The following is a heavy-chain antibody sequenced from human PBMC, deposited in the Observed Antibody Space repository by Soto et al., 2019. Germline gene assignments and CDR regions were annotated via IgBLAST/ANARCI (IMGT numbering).Heavy chain of an antibody. Sequence: ASVKVYCKASGYAITGYYVHWVRQDNRQGLEWMGWINPNSGGTNYAQKFQGWVTMTRDTSISTAYMELSRLRSDDTAVYYCARDRAYCGGDCSPDAFDIWGQGTMVTV. D-gene: IGHD2-21*01. CDR1: GYAITGYY. V-gene: IGHV1-2*04. J-gene: IGHJ3*02. CDR3: ARDRAYCGGDCSPDAFDI. CDR2: INPNSGGT.